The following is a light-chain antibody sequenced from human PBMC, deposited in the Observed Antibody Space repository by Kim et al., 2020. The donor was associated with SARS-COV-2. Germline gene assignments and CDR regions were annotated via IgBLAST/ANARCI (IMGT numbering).Light chain of an antibody. J-gene: IGKJ1*01. Sequence: EIVLTQSPGTLSLSPGERATLSCRASQSVSSSYLAWYQQKPGQAPRLLIYGVSSRATGIPDRFSGSGSGTDFTLTISRLEPEDFAVYYCQQYGSSPSTCGQGTKVEIK. CDR1: QSVSSSY. V-gene: IGKV3-20*01. CDR3: QQYGSSPST. CDR2: GVS.